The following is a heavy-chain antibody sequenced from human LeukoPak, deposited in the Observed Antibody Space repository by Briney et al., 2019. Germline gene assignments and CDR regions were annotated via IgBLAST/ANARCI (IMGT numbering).Heavy chain of an antibody. D-gene: IGHD1-14*01. CDR3: AKGSGINHYHWIDP. CDR2: ISASGGNT. Sequence: GGSLRLSCAASGFTFSSYAMNWVRQGPGKGLEWVSAISASGGNTYYADSVKGRFTISRDNSKNTLYLQMNSLRAEDTAVYYCAKGSGINHYHWIDPWGQGTLVTVSS. V-gene: IGHV3-23*01. J-gene: IGHJ5*02. CDR1: GFTFSSYA.